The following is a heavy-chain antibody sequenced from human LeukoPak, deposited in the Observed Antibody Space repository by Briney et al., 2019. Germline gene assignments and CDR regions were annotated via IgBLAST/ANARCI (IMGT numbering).Heavy chain of an antibody. CDR3: AITIVVVTASRESYFDY. CDR1: GGSISSSSYY. J-gene: IGHJ4*02. D-gene: IGHD2-21*02. Sequence: SETLSLTCTVSGGSISSSSYYWGWIRQPPGKGLEWIGSIYYSGSTFYNPSLKSRVTISVDTSKNQFSLKLSSVTAADTAVYYCAITIVVVTASRESYFDYWGQGTLVTVSS. CDR2: IYYSGST. V-gene: IGHV4-39*01.